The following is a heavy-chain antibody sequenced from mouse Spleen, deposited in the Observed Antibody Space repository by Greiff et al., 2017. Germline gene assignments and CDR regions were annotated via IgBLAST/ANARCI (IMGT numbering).Heavy chain of an antibody. D-gene: IGHD1-1*01. J-gene: IGHJ3*01. Sequence: EVMLVESEGGLVQPGSSMKLSCTASGFTFSDYYMAWVRQVPEKGLEWVANINYDGSSTYYLDSLKSRFIISRDNAKNILYLQMSSLKSEDTATYYCAREDYDGSYFFAYWGQGTLVTVSA. V-gene: IGHV5-16*01. CDR1: GFTFSDYY. CDR2: INYDGSST. CDR3: AREDYDGSYFFAY.